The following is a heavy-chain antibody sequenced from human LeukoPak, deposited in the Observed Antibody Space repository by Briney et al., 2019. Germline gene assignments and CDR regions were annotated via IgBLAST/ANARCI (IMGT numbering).Heavy chain of an antibody. CDR3: ARDYYDSSGHDAFDI. V-gene: IGHV3-21*01. J-gene: IGHJ3*02. CDR1: GFTFSSYS. Sequence: GGSLRLSCAASGFTFSSYSMNWVRQAPGKGLEWVSSISSSSSYIYYADSVKGRFTISRDNAKNSLYLQMNSLRAEDTAVYYCARDYYDSSGHDAFDIWGQGTMVTVTS. D-gene: IGHD3-22*01. CDR2: ISSSSSYI.